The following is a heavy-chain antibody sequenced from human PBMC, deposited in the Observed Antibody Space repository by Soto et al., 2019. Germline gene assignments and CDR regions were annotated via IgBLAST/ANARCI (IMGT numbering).Heavy chain of an antibody. CDR3: ARGGGSSWSQDPHFDY. J-gene: IGHJ4*02. CDR2: ISSSSSTI. Sequence: GGSLRLSCAASGFTFSSYSMNWVRQAPGKGLEWVSYISSSSSTIYYADSVKGRFTISRDNAKNSLYLQMNSLRAEDTAVYYCARGGGSSWSQDPHFDYWGQGTLVTVSS. D-gene: IGHD6-13*01. CDR1: GFTFSSYS. V-gene: IGHV3-48*01.